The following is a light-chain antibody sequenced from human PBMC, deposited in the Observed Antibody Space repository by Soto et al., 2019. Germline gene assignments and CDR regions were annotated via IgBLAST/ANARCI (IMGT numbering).Light chain of an antibody. V-gene: IGKV1-5*01. Sequence: DIQMTQSPSSLSASVGDRVTLTCRASQSISSYLNWYQQKPGKVPKLLIYDASTLESGVPSRFSGSGFGTEFTLTISSLQPDDFATYYCRQYNSYSTFGQGTKVDI. J-gene: IGKJ1*01. CDR1: QSISSY. CDR2: DAS. CDR3: RQYNSYST.